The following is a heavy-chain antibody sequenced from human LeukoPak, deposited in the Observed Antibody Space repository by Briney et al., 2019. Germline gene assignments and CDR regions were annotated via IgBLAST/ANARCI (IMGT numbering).Heavy chain of an antibody. CDR1: GFTFSRYL. CDR2: IKQDGSAK. CDR3: ARWGGGFDY. J-gene: IGHJ4*02. Sequence: GGSLRLSCAASGFTFSRYLMSWVRQAPGKGLEWVANIKQDGSAKYYGDSVEGRFTISRDNAKNSLYLQMNSLRAEDTAVYYCARWGGGFDYWGQGTLVTVSS. D-gene: IGHD3-16*01. V-gene: IGHV3-7*04.